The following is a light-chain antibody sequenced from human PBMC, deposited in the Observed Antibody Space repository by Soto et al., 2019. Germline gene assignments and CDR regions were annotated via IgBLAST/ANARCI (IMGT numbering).Light chain of an antibody. J-gene: IGKJ1*01. CDR2: GAS. CDR1: QSVDSTY. Sequence: EIVLTQSPGTLSLSPGERATLSCRASQSVDSTYLTWYQQKPGQPPRLLIYGASGRATGIPDRFSGSGSGTDFTLTISRLEPEDFAVYFCQYYDSFRTFGQGTKVEIK. CDR3: QYYDSFRT. V-gene: IGKV3-20*01.